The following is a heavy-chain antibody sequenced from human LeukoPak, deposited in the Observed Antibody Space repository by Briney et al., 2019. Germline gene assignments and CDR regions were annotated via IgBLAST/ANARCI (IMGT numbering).Heavy chain of an antibody. CDR1: GGSFRGYY. Sequence: KPSETLSLTCAVYGGSFRGYYWSWIRQPPGKGLEWIGEINHSGSTNYNPSLKSRVTISVDTSKNQFSLKLSSVTAADTAVYYCARWEGASYYDFDYWGQGTLVTVSS. V-gene: IGHV4-34*01. CDR3: ARWEGASYYDFDY. D-gene: IGHD1-26*01. CDR2: INHSGST. J-gene: IGHJ4*02.